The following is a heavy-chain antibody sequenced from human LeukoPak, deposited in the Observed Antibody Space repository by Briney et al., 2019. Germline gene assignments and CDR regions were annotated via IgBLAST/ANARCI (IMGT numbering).Heavy chain of an antibody. Sequence: PGGSLRLSCAASGFTFSTYSMNWVRQAPGKGLEWVSSITGNSDFMSYADSVKGRFTISRDNAKNSLFLQMNSLRAEDTAVYYCARDRSANSRVYYFDYWGQGTLVTVSS. D-gene: IGHD4/OR15-4a*01. J-gene: IGHJ4*02. CDR2: ITGNSDFM. CDR1: GFTFSTYS. CDR3: ARDRSANSRVYYFDY. V-gene: IGHV3-21*01.